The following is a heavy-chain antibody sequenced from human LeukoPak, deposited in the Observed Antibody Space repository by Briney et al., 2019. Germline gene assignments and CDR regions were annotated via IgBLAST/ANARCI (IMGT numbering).Heavy chain of an antibody. Sequence: ASVKVSCKASGYTFTNYYVHWVRQAPGQGLEWLGLISPSGGSTNYAQKFQGRVTMTRGTSTSTVYMELSSLRSEDTAVYYCAREAASGYGYSFDFWGQGTLVTVSS. J-gene: IGHJ4*02. CDR2: ISPSGGST. V-gene: IGHV1-46*01. CDR1: GYTFTNYY. CDR3: AREAASGYGYSFDF. D-gene: IGHD5-12*01.